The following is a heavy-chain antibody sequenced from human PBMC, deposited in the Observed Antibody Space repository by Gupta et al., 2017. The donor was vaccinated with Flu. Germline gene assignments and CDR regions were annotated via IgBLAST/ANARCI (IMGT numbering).Heavy chain of an antibody. Sequence: QVQLVQSGAEVKEPGSSVKVSCKTSGGSSTFTTSAFSWVRQAPGQGLEWMGGIIPIYGTINYAQKFQGRVTISADSSTNTAYLELTSLRSEDTAMYYCAREPLAQQLGFGDYGACESWGQGTLVTVSS. V-gene: IGHV1-69*06. CDR1: GGSSTFTTSA. J-gene: IGHJ5*02. D-gene: IGHD3-16*01. CDR3: AREPLAQQLGFGDYGACES. CDR2: IIPIYGTI.